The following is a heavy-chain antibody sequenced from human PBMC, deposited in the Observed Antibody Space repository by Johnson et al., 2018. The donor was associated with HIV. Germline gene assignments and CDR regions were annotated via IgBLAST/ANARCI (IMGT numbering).Heavy chain of an antibody. Sequence: VQLVESGGGLIQPGGSLRLSCAASGFTVSSNYMSWVRQAPGKGLEWVSVIYSGRSTYYADSVKGRFTISRDNSKNTLFLQMNSLRAEDTAVYYCAKDIKRYCGGDCNDAFDIWGQGTMVTVSS. V-gene: IGHV3-53*01. D-gene: IGHD2-21*02. CDR2: IYSGRST. CDR1: GFTVSSNY. CDR3: AKDIKRYCGGDCNDAFDI. J-gene: IGHJ3*02.